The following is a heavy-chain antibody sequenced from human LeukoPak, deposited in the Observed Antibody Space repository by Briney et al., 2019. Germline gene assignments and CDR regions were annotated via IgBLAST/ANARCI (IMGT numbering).Heavy chain of an antibody. CDR2: IYSGGST. Sequence: PGGSLRLSCAASGFTVSSNYMSWVSQAPGKGLEWVSVIYSGGSTYYADSVKGRFTISRDNSKNTLYLQMNSLRAEDTAVYCCARGAPPSIYDSSGYYFFDYWGQGTLVTVSS. CDR1: GFTVSSNY. D-gene: IGHD3-22*01. V-gene: IGHV3-53*01. CDR3: ARGAPPSIYDSSGYYFFDY. J-gene: IGHJ4*02.